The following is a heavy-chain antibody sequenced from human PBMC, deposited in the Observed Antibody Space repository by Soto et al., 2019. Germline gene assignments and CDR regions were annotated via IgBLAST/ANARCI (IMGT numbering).Heavy chain of an antibody. D-gene: IGHD2-8*02. CDR2: INWNSGDI. V-gene: IGHV3-9*01. J-gene: IGHJ2*01. CDR1: GFTFDDFA. CDR3: VKDIGASGAYWYFDL. Sequence: EMQLVESGGGLVQPGRSLRLSCAASGFTFDDFAMHWVRQAPGKGLEWVSGINWNSGDIDYADSVRGRFTISRDNAKNALYLQMNSLRAEDAAFYYCVKDIGASGAYWYFDLWGRGTLVTVSS.